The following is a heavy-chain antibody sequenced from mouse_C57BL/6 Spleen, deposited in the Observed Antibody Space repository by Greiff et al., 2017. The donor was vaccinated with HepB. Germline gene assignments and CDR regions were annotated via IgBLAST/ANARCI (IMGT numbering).Heavy chain of an antibody. J-gene: IGHJ3*01. CDR3: ASGSRGFAY. D-gene: IGHD1-1*01. CDR1: GYTFTSYW. V-gene: IGHV1-69*01. CDR2: IDPSDSYT. Sequence: QVQLQQPGAELVMPGASVKLSCKASGYTFTSYWMHWVKQRPGQGLEWIGEIDPSDSYTNYNQKFKGKSTVTVDKSSSTAYMQLSSLTSEDSAVYYCASGSRGFAYWGQGTLVTVSA.